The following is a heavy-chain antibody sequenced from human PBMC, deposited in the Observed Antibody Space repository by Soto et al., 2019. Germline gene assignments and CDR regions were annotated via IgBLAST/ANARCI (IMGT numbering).Heavy chain of an antibody. V-gene: IGHV4-4*07. CDR3: ARVGSVGFDL. CDR2: IYITGST. CDR1: GVSIGTSY. J-gene: IGHJ4*01. Sequence: SETLSLTCRVSGVSIGTSYWNWIRQTAGTGLEWIGRIYITGSTNIHPSLKSRVAMSVDTAKNQFSLKLTSATAADTAVYYCARVGSVGFDLWGQGRLVTLCS. D-gene: IGHD3-9*01.